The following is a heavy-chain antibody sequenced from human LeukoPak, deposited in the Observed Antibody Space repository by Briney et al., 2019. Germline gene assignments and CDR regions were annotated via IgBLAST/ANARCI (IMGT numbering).Heavy chain of an antibody. CDR1: GFTFSSYG. Sequence: GGSLRLSCAASGFTFSSYGMHWVRQAPGKGLEWVAFIRYDGSNKYYADSVKGRFTISRDNSKNTLYLQMNSLRAEDTAVYYCAKDHGVAAASFDYWGQGTLVTVSS. CDR2: IRYDGSNK. J-gene: IGHJ4*02. CDR3: AKDHGVAAASFDY. V-gene: IGHV3-30*02. D-gene: IGHD6-13*01.